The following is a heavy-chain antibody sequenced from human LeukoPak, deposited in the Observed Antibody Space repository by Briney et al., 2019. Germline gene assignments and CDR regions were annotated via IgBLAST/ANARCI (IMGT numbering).Heavy chain of an antibody. Sequence: SETLSLTCAVYGVSFSGYYWSWIRQPPGKGLEWIGEINHSGSTNYNPSLKSRVTISVDTSKNQFSLKLSSVTAADTAVYYCATDGFEYCGGDCPPHYWGQGTLVTVSS. V-gene: IGHV4-34*01. D-gene: IGHD2-21*02. J-gene: IGHJ4*02. CDR2: INHSGST. CDR3: ATDGFEYCGGDCPPHY. CDR1: GVSFSGYY.